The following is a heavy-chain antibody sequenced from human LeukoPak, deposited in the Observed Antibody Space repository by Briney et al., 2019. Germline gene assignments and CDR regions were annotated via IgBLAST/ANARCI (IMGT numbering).Heavy chain of an antibody. CDR3: ARGSVATMGQYYYYYMDV. CDR2: ISAYNGNT. J-gene: IGHJ6*03. Sequence: ASVKVSCKASGYTFTSYGISWVRQAPGQGLEWMGWISAYNGNTHYAQKLQGRVTMTTDTSTSTVYMELRSLRSDDTAVYYCARGSVATMGQYYYYYMDVWGKGTTVTVSS. CDR1: GYTFTSYG. V-gene: IGHV1-18*01. D-gene: IGHD5-12*01.